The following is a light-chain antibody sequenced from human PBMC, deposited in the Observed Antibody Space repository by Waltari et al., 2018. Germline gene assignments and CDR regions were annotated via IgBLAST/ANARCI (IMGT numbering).Light chain of an antibody. Sequence: QSALTQPASVSGSPGQSITISCTGTTSDVGFYNYVSWYQQHPGKAPQLIIYDVFERPSGVSNRFSDSKSGNTASLTISGLLAEDEADYYCNSYTGSSSWVFGGGTKLTVL. CDR1: TSDVGFYNY. CDR2: DVF. J-gene: IGLJ3*02. CDR3: NSYTGSSSWV. V-gene: IGLV2-14*03.